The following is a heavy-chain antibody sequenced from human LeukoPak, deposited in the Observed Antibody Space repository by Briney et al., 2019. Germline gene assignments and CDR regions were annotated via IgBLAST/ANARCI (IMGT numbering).Heavy chain of an antibody. J-gene: IGHJ3*02. CDR3: AKANGYGPEDI. CDR2: IRGSGTTT. CDR1: GFTFSSYA. V-gene: IGHV3-23*01. D-gene: IGHD4-17*01. Sequence: GGSLRLSCAASGFTFSSYAMSWVRQAPGKGLEWVSGIRGSGTTTYYADSVKGRFTVSRDNSKNTVYLQMNSLRAEDTAVYYCAKANGYGPEDIWGQGTMVTVSS.